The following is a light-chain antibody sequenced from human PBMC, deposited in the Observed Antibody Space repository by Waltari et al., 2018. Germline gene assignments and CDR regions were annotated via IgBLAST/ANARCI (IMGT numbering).Light chain of an antibody. CDR1: SSDVGRYNY. V-gene: IGLV2-11*01. CDR3: FSYAGSPWV. CDR2: DVN. J-gene: IGLJ3*02. Sequence: HSALTQPRSVSGSPGQSVTISRTGSSSDVGRYNYVSWYQQHPGKAPKVMIHDVNHRPSGVPDRFSGSKSGNTASLTISGLQAEDEADYYCFSYAGSPWVFGGGTKLTVL.